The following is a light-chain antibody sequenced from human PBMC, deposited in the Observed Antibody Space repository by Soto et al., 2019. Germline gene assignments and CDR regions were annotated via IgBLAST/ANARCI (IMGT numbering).Light chain of an antibody. CDR2: GAS. CDR3: QHDCGSPPFT. Sequence: EIVLTQSPGTLSLSPGERATLSCRASHSVSSSYLAWYQQKPGQAPRLLIYGASSRSTGIPDRFSVSGSGSDFTLGIGSLLPDYWAVYYCQHDCGSPPFTCSQGTRLEIK. CDR1: HSVSSSY. V-gene: IGKV3-20*01. J-gene: IGKJ5*01.